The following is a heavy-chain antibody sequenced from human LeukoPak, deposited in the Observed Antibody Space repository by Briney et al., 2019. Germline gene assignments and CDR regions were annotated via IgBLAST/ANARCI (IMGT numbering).Heavy chain of an antibody. V-gene: IGHV3-30-3*01. CDR2: TSYDETNI. CDR1: GFTFNTFA. J-gene: IGHJ4*02. CDR3: ARDLPPLDY. Sequence: GGSLSLSCAASGFTFNTFAMHWVGQPQATGQEWVALTSYDETNIKYADSVKGRFTISRDNSKNTLYLQMNSLRVDDTAVYYCARDLPPLDYWGQGALVTVSS.